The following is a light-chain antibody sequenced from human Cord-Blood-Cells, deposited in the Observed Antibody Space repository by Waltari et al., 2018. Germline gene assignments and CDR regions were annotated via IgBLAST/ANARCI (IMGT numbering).Light chain of an antibody. CDR1: QSVSSSY. CDR3: QQYGSSPWT. V-gene: IGKV3-20*01. CDR2: GAS. Sequence: EIVLTQSPGTLSLSPGERATLSCRASQSVSSSYLAWYQQKPGKAPSLLIYGASRRATGIPDRFSGSGSGTEFTLTISRLEPEDFAVYYCQQYGSSPWTFGQGTKVEIK. J-gene: IGKJ1*01.